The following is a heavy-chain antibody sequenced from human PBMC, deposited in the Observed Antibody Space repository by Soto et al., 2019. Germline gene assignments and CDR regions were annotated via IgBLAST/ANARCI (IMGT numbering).Heavy chain of an antibody. V-gene: IGHV4-59*01. J-gene: IGHJ5*02. CDR3: AREGWLELTRVFDP. CDR2: IYYSGST. Sequence: QVQLQESGPGLVKPSETLSLTCTVSGGSISSYYWSWIRQPPGKGLEWIGYIYYSGSTNYNPFLKSRVTISVDTSKSQFSLKLSSVTAADTAVYYCAREGWLELTRVFDPWGKGTLVTVSS. D-gene: IGHD1-7*01. CDR1: GGSISSYY.